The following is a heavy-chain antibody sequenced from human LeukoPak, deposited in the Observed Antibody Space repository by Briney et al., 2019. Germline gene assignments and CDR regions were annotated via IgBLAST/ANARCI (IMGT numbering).Heavy chain of an antibody. D-gene: IGHD6-13*01. J-gene: IGHJ4*02. Sequence: PGRSLRLSCAASGFTFSSYGMHWIRQAPGKGLEWVSYISSSSYTNYADSVKGRFTISRDNAKNSLYLQMNSLRAEDTAVYYCARDESSSWLFDYWGQGTLVTVSS. V-gene: IGHV3-21*05. CDR3: ARDESSSWLFDY. CDR2: ISSSSYT. CDR1: GFTFSSYG.